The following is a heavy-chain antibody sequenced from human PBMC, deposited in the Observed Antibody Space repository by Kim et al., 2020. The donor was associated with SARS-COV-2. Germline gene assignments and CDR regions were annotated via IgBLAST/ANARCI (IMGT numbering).Heavy chain of an antibody. J-gene: IGHJ4*02. Sequence: ASVKVSCKAFGYTFTGYYLHWVRQAPGQGLEWMGRINPNTGGTKYVQKFQGRVTMTRDTSISTAYMELSRLRSDDTAFYYCARVANYDFWSGYEGDDYWGQGTLVTVSS. CDR3: ARVANYDFWSGYEGDDY. CDR2: INPNTGGT. V-gene: IGHV1-2*06. D-gene: IGHD3-3*01. CDR1: GYTFTGYY.